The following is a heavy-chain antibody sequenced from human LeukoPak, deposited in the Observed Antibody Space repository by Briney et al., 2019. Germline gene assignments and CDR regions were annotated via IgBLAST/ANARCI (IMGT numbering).Heavy chain of an antibody. CDR3: ARDHGAPFRARLYYYYGMDV. D-gene: IGHD3-16*01. V-gene: IGHV3-48*02. J-gene: IGHJ6*02. CDR2: ISSSSTI. Sequence: GGSLRLSCAASRFTFSSYSMNWVRQAPGKGLEWVSYISSSSTIYYADSVKGRITISRDNAKNSLYLQMNSLRDEDTAVYYCARDHGAPFRARLYYYYGMDVWGQGTTVTVSS. CDR1: RFTFSSYS.